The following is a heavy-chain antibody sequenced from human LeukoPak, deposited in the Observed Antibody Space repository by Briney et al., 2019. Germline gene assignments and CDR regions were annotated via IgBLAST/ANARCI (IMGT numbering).Heavy chain of an antibody. V-gene: IGHV4-39*01. CDR1: GFTFSSYA. CDR3: ARHPHYYFDNTAR. D-gene: IGHD3-22*01. Sequence: SGGSLRLSCAASGFTFSSYAMSWVRQAPGKGLEWIGSMYYSGNTYYNPSLKSRVAISVDTSKNQLSPRLSSVTAADTAVYYCARHPHYYFDNTARWGQGTLVTVSS. CDR2: MYYSGNT. J-gene: IGHJ4*02.